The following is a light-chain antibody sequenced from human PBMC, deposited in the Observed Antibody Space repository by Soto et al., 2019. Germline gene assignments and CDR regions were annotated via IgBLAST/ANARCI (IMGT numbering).Light chain of an antibody. Sequence: QSALTQPASVSGSPGQSITISCTGTSSDVGGYNYVSWYQQHPGKAPKLMIYDVSNRPSGVSNRFSGSKSGNTASLTISGLQAEDEADYYCISYTSSSTLVVFCGGTKVTVL. CDR3: ISYTSSSTLVV. CDR1: SSDVGGYNY. CDR2: DVS. J-gene: IGLJ2*01. V-gene: IGLV2-14*01.